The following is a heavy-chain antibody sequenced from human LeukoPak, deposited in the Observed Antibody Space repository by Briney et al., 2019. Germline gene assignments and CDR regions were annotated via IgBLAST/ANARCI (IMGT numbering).Heavy chain of an antibody. Sequence: PGGSLRLSCAASGFTFSNYGMNWVRQAPGKGLEWVSVVSSNGGSTYYADSVKGRFTISRDNSKNTLFLQMNSLRAEDTAVYYCARALVGATGYWGQGTLVTVSS. CDR2: VSSNGGST. CDR3: ARALVGATGY. CDR1: GFTFSNYG. V-gene: IGHV3-23*01. J-gene: IGHJ4*02. D-gene: IGHD1-26*01.